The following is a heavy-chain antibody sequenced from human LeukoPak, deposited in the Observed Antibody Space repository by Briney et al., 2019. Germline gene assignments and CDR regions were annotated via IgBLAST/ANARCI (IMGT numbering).Heavy chain of an antibody. CDR2: IYPGDSDT. V-gene: IGHV5-51*01. D-gene: IGHD6-13*01. Sequence: GESLKISCQGFGYSFISYWIAWVRQMAGKGLEWMVIIYPGDSDTRYSPSFQGQVTLSADKSINTAYLPWSSLKASDTAMYYCATTIAAAGTGNWFDPWGQGTLVTVSS. J-gene: IGHJ5*02. CDR1: GYSFISYW. CDR3: ATTIAAAGTGNWFDP.